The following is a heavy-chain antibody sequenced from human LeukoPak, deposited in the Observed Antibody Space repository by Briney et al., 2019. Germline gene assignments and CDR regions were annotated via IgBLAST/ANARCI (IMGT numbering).Heavy chain of an antibody. V-gene: IGHV3-13*01. Sequence: GGSLRLSCAASGFTFSSYDMHWVRQATGKGLEWVSAIGTAGDTYYPGSVKGRFTISRENAKNSLYLQMNSLRAGDTAVYYCARALLNYYDSSGYYYHSYYYYMDVWGKGTTVTVSS. J-gene: IGHJ6*03. CDR2: IGTAGDT. CDR1: GFTFSSYD. D-gene: IGHD3-22*01. CDR3: ARALLNYYDSSGYYYHSYYYYMDV.